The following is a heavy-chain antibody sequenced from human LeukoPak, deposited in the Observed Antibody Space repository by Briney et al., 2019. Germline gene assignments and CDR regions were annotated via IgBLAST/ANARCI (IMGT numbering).Heavy chain of an antibody. J-gene: IGHJ4*02. CDR1: GYTFTNYG. V-gene: IGHV1-18*01. CDR2: ISAYSGNT. CDR3: ARGPSSVATRQDY. D-gene: IGHD6-6*01. Sequence: ASVKVSCKTSGYTFTNYGINWVRQAPGQGLEWMGWISAYSGNTSYAQKLQGRVTMTTDTSTGTAYMELRSLRSDDTAVYYCARGPSSVATRQDYWGQGTLVTVSS.